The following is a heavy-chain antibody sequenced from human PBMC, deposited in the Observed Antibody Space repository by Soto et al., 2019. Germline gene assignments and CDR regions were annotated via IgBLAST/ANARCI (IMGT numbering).Heavy chain of an antibody. Sequence: PGGSLRLSCTASGFTFGDYAMSWFRQAPGKGLEWVGFIRSKAYGGTTEYAASVKGRFTISRDDSKSIAYLQMNSLKTEDTAVYYCTRSSDIVATHYYYYMDVWGKGTTVTVSS. CDR3: TRSSDIVATHYYYYMDV. CDR1: GFTFGDYA. CDR2: IRSKAYGGTT. V-gene: IGHV3-49*03. D-gene: IGHD5-12*01. J-gene: IGHJ6*03.